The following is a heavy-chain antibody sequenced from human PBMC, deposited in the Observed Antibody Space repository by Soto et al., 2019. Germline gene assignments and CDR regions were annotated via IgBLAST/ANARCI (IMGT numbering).Heavy chain of an antibody. Sequence: QVQLVQSGAEVKKPGASVKVSCKASGYTFTSYGISWVRQAPGQGLEWMGWISAYNGNSNYAQKLQGRVTMTTDTATSTGYMELRSLSSDDTAVYYCARAGAADSSSYYWGQGTLVTVSA. V-gene: IGHV1-18*01. D-gene: IGHD6-13*01. J-gene: IGHJ4*02. CDR3: ARAGAADSSSYY. CDR1: GYTFTSYG. CDR2: ISAYNGNS.